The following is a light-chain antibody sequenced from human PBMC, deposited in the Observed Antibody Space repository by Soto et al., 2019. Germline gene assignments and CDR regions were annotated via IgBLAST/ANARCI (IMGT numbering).Light chain of an antibody. Sequence: DIQMTQSPSTLSASVGDRVTITCRASQSISSWVAWYQQKPGKAPKLLIYKASSLESGVPSRFSGSGSGTDFTPNVNSLQHDDIATKYWQQDNSYHWTFGQGTKVEIK. J-gene: IGKJ1*01. CDR3: QQDNSYHWT. CDR2: KAS. CDR1: QSISSW. V-gene: IGKV1-5*03.